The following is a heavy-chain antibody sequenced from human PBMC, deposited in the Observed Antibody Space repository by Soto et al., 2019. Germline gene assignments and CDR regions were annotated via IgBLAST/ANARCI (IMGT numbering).Heavy chain of an antibody. CDR1: GGSISTSNYY. Sequence: SETLSLTCTVSGGSISTSNYYWGWIRQPPGKGLEWIGSIYYSGSTYYNPSLKSRVTISVDTSKTQFSLKLSSVTAADTAVYFCARDRRDGYSSFFDYWGQGALVTVS. J-gene: IGHJ4*02. V-gene: IGHV4-39*02. CDR2: IYYSGST. CDR3: ARDRRDGYSSFFDY. D-gene: IGHD4-4*01.